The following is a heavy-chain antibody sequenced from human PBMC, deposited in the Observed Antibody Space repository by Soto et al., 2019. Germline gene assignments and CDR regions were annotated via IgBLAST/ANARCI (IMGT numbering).Heavy chain of an antibody. D-gene: IGHD2-2*02. V-gene: IGHV1-69*13. J-gene: IGHJ4*02. CDR2: IIPIFGTA. CDR3: ARDIDLYEGRSKGIDY. CDR1: GGTFSSYA. Sequence: SSVKVSCKASGGTFSSYAISWVRQAPGQGLEWMGGIIPIFGTANYAQKFQGRVTITADASTSTAYMELSSLRSDDTAVYYCARDIDLYEGRSKGIDYWGQGTLVTVSS.